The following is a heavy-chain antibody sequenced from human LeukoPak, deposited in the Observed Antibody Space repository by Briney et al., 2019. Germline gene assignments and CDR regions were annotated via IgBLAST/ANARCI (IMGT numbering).Heavy chain of an antibody. CDR2: IIPILNIA. V-gene: IGHV1-69*04. CDR3: ARDLSAVAGTGYFDL. J-gene: IGHJ2*01. Sequence: ASVKVSCKASGGTFSSYAISWVRQAPGQGLEWMGRIIPILNIADNAQKFQGRMTITADKSTSTAYMELSSLKSEDTAVYYCARDLSAVAGTGYFDLWGRGTLVTVSS. D-gene: IGHD6-19*01. CDR1: GGTFSSYA.